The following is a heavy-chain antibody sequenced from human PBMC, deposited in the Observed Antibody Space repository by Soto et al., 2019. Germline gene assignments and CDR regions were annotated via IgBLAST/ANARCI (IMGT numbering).Heavy chain of an antibody. J-gene: IGHJ3*01. CDR1: GFTFSSYS. D-gene: IGHD3-22*01. CDR3: ARDGDDYYDASGYYGLFDV. V-gene: IGHV3-21*01. Sequence: CAASGFTFSSYSMNWVRQAPGKGLQWVASVDSSRRYIYYADSVKGRFTISRDNAKMYLQMNSLRPEDTAVYYCARDGDDYYDASGYYGLFDVWGQGTMVTVSS. CDR2: VDSSRRYI.